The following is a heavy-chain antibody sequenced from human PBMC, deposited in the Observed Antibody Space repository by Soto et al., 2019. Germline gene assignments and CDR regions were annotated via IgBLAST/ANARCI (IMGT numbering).Heavy chain of an antibody. J-gene: IGHJ5*02. CDR3: ERVVLYYNCFDP. Sequence: GGSLRLSCAASGFTFSSYSMNWVRQAPGKGLEWVSSISSSSSYIYYADSVKGRFTISRDNAKNSLYLQMNSLRAEDTAVYYCERVVLYYNCFDPWGQGTLVTVSS. CDR2: ISSSSSYI. D-gene: IGHD2-8*01. CDR1: GFTFSSYS. V-gene: IGHV3-21*01.